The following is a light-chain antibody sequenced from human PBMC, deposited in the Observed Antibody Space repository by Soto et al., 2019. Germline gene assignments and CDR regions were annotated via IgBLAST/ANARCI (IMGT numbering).Light chain of an antibody. CDR1: QGIRND. Sequence: AIQITQSPSSLSASVGDRVTITCRASQGIRNDLGWYQQKPGKAPKLLIYAAFSLQSGVPSRFSGSGSGTDFTLTISSLQPEDFATYYCLQDYNYPRTFGQGTKVDIK. V-gene: IGKV1-6*01. CDR3: LQDYNYPRT. J-gene: IGKJ1*01. CDR2: AAF.